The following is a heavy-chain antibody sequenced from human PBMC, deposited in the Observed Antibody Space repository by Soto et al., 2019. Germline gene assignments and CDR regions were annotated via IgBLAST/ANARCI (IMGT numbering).Heavy chain of an antibody. D-gene: IGHD3-10*01. J-gene: IGHJ6*02. V-gene: IGHV3-48*03. CDR2: ISSSGSTI. CDR3: ARDAGVMDV. CDR1: GFTFISYE. Sequence: PGGSLRLSCAASGFTFISYEMNWVRQAPGKGLEWVSYISSSGSTIYYADSVKGRLTISRGNAKNSLYLQMNSLRAEDTAVYYCARDAGVMDVWGQGTTVTVSS.